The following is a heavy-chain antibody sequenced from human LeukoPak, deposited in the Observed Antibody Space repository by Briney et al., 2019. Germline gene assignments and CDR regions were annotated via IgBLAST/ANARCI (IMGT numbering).Heavy chain of an antibody. D-gene: IGHD2/OR15-2a*01. J-gene: IGHJ3*01. CDR2: INYSGNT. CDR3: AGSYSSTWYSTFDL. CDR1: GGSLNSNSYY. Sequence: SETLSLTCTVSGGSLNSNSYYWGWIRQPPGKGLEWIGSINYSGNTYYSPSLKSRVTISVDTSKNQFSLKLSSVTAVDSAIYYCAGSYSSTWYSTFDLWGQGTVVTVSS. V-gene: IGHV4-39*01.